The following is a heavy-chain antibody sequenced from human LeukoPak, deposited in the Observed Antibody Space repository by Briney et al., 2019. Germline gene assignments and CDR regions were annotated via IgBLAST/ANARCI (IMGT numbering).Heavy chain of an antibody. J-gene: IGHJ6*02. D-gene: IGHD1-20*01. CDR3: ARGSLTGEYGMDV. V-gene: IGHV3-48*03. CDR2: ISSSGRTI. CDR1: RFTFSSYE. Sequence: PGGSLRLSCAASRFTFSSYEMNWVRQAPGKGLEWISYISSSGRTIYYADSVKGRFTISRDNAKNSLYLQMNSLRVEDTAVYYCARGSLTGEYGMDVWGQGTTVTVSS.